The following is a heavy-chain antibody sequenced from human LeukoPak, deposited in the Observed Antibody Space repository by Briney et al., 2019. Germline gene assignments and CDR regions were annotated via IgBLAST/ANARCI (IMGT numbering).Heavy chain of an antibody. J-gene: IGHJ5*02. CDR3: ARGIHSYDILTGGTKFGIPTWFDP. Sequence: PSETLSLTCTVSGGSISSYYLSWIRQPPGKGLEWIGYIYYSGSTNYNPSLTSRVTISVGTSKNQFSLMLISMTAADAAVYYCARGIHSYDILTGGTKFGIPTWFDPWGQGTLVTVSS. D-gene: IGHD3-9*01. CDR1: GGSISSYY. V-gene: IGHV4-59*01. CDR2: IYYSGST.